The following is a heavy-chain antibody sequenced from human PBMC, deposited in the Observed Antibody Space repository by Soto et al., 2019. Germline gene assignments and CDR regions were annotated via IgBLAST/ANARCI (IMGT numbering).Heavy chain of an antibody. V-gene: IGHV3-23*01. CDR2: VSNSGTST. CDR1: GFMFSGYA. D-gene: IGHD2-15*01. J-gene: IGHJ5*02. CDR3: VKDLAASGWFDP. Sequence: EVLLLESGGGLAQPGESLTLSCAASGFMFSGYAMSWVRQAPGKGLEWVSAVSNSGTSTSYADSVKGRFTISRDNSKNTLYLQMSSLGAEDTALYYCVKDLAASGWFDPWGQGTLVIVSS.